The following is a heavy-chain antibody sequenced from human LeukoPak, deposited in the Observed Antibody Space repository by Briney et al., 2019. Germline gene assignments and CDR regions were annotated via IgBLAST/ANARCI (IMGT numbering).Heavy chain of an antibody. Sequence: SSETLSLTCAVYGGSFSGYYWSWIRKPPGKGLGWVGEINHSGSTNNNPSPKSRVTISVDTSKNQFTLKLSSVTAADTAVYYCARGYYGSGSYYPRYYYGMDVWGKGTTVTVSS. CDR2: INHSGST. CDR3: ARGYYGSGSYYPRYYYGMDV. J-gene: IGHJ6*04. CDR1: GGSFSGYY. D-gene: IGHD3-10*01. V-gene: IGHV4-34*01.